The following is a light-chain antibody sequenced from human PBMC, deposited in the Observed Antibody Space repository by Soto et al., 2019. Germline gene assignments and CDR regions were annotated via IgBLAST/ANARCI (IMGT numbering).Light chain of an antibody. CDR3: QQYNSYSRT. Sequence: DIQMTQSPSTLSASVGDRVTITCRASQSISSWLAWYQKKPGKDPKLLIYKASSLESGVPSRFSGSGSGTEFTLTISRLQTDDFATYYCQQYNSYSRTFGQGTKVEIK. V-gene: IGKV1-5*03. CDR2: KAS. J-gene: IGKJ1*01. CDR1: QSISSW.